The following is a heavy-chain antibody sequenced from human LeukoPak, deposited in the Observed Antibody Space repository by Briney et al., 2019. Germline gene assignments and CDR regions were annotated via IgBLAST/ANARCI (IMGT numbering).Heavy chain of an antibody. V-gene: IGHV4-59*01. CDR2: IYYSGST. J-gene: IGHJ4*02. CDR1: GGSISSYY. CDR3: ARALDYSTTNFGY. Sequence: PSETLSLTCTVSGGSISSYYWSWIRQPPGKGLEWIGYIYYSGSTNYNPSLKSRVTISVDTSENQFSLNLSSVTAADTAVYYCARALDYSTTNFGYWGQGTLVTVSS. D-gene: IGHD4-11*01.